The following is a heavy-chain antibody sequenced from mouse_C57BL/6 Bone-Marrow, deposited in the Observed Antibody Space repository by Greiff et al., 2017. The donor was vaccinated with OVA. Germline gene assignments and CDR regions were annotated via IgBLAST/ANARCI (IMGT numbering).Heavy chain of an antibody. J-gene: IGHJ3*01. V-gene: IGHV5-9-1*02. D-gene: IGHD3-1*01. CDR3: TRGGDSGAWFAY. Sequence: EVKLVESGEGLVKPGGSLKLSCAASGFTFSSYAMSWVRQTPEKRLEWVAYISSGGDYIYYADTVKGRFTISRDNARNTLYLQMSSLKSEDTAMYYCTRGGDSGAWFAYWGQGTLVTVSA. CDR1: GFTFSSYA. CDR2: ISSGGDYI.